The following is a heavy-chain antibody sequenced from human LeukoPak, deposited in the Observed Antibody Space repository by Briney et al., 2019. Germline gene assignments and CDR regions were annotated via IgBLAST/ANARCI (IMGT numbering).Heavy chain of an antibody. CDR3: ARDLAAAHGY. Sequence: AGGSLRLSCMASGFTFNNYWMHWVRQAPGKGLVWVSRISSDGSSTSYVDSVKGRFTISRDNVENTLYLQMNSLRAEDTAVYYCARDLAAAHGYWGQGTLVTVSS. D-gene: IGHD6-13*01. J-gene: IGHJ4*02. V-gene: IGHV3-74*01. CDR2: ISSDGSST. CDR1: GFTFNNYW.